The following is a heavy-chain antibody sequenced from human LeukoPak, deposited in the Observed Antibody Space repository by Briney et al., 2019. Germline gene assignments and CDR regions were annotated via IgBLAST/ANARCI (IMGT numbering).Heavy chain of an antibody. J-gene: IGHJ3*02. CDR2: IYSDDRT. Sequence: PEGSLRLSCAVSGFTASSNYMSWVRQAPGKGLEWVSVIYSDDRTYYADSVKGRFSISRHTSKKTLYLQMNSLRAEDTAVYYCAREVMAKRRAFDIWGQGTGVTVSS. CDR1: GFTASSNY. CDR3: AREVMAKRRAFDI. D-gene: IGHD2-8*01. V-gene: IGHV3-53*04.